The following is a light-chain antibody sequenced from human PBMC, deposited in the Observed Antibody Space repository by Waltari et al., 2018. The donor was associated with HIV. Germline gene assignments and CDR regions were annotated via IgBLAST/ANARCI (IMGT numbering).Light chain of an antibody. CDR3: AVWDESLDGWL. CDR1: SSNIARNS. Sequence: QSELTQSPSASGTPGQRITISCSGSSSNIARNSLYWYKQFPGATPKVLIYKDNERPSGVPDRISGSKSGTSASLLISGLRSDDEADYYCAVWDESLDGWLFGGGTKLTVL. J-gene: IGLJ3*02. CDR2: KDN. V-gene: IGLV1-47*01.